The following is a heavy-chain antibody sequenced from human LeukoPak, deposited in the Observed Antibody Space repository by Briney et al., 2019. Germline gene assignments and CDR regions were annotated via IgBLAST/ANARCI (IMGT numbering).Heavy chain of an antibody. V-gene: IGHV3-74*01. J-gene: IGHJ4*02. CDR2: ISPTGSTT. D-gene: IGHD6-6*01. CDR3: ARGPNSNWSGLDF. Sequence: GGSLRLSCAASGFSFSGHWMHWARHLPGKGLVWVSRISPTGSTTSYADSVKGRFTVSRDNAKNTLYLQVNNLRAEDTAVYYCARGPNSNWSGLDFWGQGTLLTVSS. CDR1: GFSFSGHW.